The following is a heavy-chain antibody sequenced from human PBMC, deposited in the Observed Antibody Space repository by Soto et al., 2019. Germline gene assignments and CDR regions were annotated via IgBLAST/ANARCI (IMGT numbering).Heavy chain of an antibody. Sequence: LRLSCPASGFTFSDYAMSWVRQAPGKGLEWVSAISGSGGTTYYADSVKGRFTISRDNSKNTMYLQVNSLRAEDTAIYYCAQVMNSGWYLAYWGQGTLVTVSS. V-gene: IGHV3-23*01. D-gene: IGHD6-19*01. CDR3: AQVMNSGWYLAY. CDR2: ISGSGGTT. J-gene: IGHJ4*02. CDR1: GFTFSDYA.